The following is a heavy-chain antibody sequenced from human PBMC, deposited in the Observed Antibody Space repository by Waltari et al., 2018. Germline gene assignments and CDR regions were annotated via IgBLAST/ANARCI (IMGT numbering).Heavy chain of an antibody. CDR3: VGGAHRDV. Sequence: EVQLVESGGGLVQPGGSLSFACAASGFTFTNYWMNWVRQAPGKGLEWVANIKEDGSEKTYVDSVKGRFTISRDNAKNSLYLQMNSLRAEDTAVYYCVGGAHRDVWGKGTTVTVSS. CDR1: GFTFTNYW. V-gene: IGHV3-7*04. CDR2: IKEDGSEK. J-gene: IGHJ6*03.